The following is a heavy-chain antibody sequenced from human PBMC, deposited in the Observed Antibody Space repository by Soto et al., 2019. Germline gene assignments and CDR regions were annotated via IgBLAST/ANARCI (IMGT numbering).Heavy chain of an antibody. J-gene: IGHJ4*02. CDR1: GFTFSSYG. D-gene: IGHD6-19*01. V-gene: IGHV3-30*18. CDR3: AKDEAVATPVNY. Sequence: QVPLVESGGGVVQPGRSLRLSCAASGFTFSSYGMHWVRQAPGKGLEWVAVISYDGSNKYYADSVKGRFTISRDNSKNTLYLQMNSLRAEDTAVYYCAKDEAVATPVNYWGQGTLVTVSS. CDR2: ISYDGSNK.